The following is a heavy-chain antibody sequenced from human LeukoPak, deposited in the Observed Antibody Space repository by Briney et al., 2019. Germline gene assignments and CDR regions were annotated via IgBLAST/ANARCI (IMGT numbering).Heavy chain of an antibody. CDR3: ARYVDYYDSSGYTALDY. CDR2: INRSTGGT. CDR1: AYTFTGYY. D-gene: IGHD3-22*01. Sequence: RVSVKVSCKASAYTFTGYYMHWVRQAPGQGLEWMGWINRSTGGTNYAQKFQGRVTMTRDTSINTAYMELSRLRSDDTAVYYCARYVDYYDSSGYTALDYWGQGTLVTVSS. J-gene: IGHJ4*02. V-gene: IGHV1-2*02.